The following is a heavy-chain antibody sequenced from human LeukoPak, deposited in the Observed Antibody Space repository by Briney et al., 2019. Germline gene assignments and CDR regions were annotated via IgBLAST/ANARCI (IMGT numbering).Heavy chain of an antibody. J-gene: IGHJ3*02. Sequence: ASVKVSCKVSGYTLTDLSMHWVRQAPGKGLEWMGGFDPEDGERIYAQKCQGRVTIAEDTSTDTADMELSSLRSENTAVYYCATESPITMIIVVSRVDAFDIWGQGTMVTVSS. CDR1: GYTLTDLS. CDR2: FDPEDGER. D-gene: IGHD3-22*01. CDR3: ATESPITMIIVVSRVDAFDI. V-gene: IGHV1-24*01.